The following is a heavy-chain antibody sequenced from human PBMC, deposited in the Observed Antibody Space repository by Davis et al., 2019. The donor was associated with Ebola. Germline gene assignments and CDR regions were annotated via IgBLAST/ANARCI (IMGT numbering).Heavy chain of an antibody. J-gene: IGHJ5*02. V-gene: IGHV3-7*01. D-gene: IGHD3-10*01. Sequence: GESLKISCAASGFSFYSYWMTWVRQAPGKGLEWVANINHDGSEKYFLDSVKGRFIISRDNAKNTLSLQMIDLRSEDTACYYCTRDLYGSGGDYFDPWGQGTLVTVSS. CDR3: TRDLYGSGGDYFDP. CDR2: INHDGSEK. CDR1: GFSFYSYW.